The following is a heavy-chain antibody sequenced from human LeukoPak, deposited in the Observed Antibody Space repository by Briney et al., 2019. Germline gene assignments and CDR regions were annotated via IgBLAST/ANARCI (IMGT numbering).Heavy chain of an antibody. Sequence: SETLSLTCAVYGGSFSGYYWSWIRQPPGKGLEWIGEINHSGSTNYNPSLKSRVTISVDTSKNQFSLKLTSVTAADTAVYYCADGYNGVGLFDCWGHGTLVTVSS. CDR1: GGSFSGYY. CDR3: ADGYNGVGLFDC. CDR2: INHSGST. D-gene: IGHD5-24*01. V-gene: IGHV4-34*01. J-gene: IGHJ4*01.